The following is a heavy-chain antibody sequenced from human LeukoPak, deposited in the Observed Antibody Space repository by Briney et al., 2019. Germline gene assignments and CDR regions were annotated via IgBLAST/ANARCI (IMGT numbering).Heavy chain of an antibody. CDR2: INHSGSA. D-gene: IGHD4-17*01. J-gene: IGHJ4*02. V-gene: IGHV4-34*01. CDR1: GGSFRGYY. CDR3: ARGQGTVTTH. Sequence: SETLSLTCAVSGGSFRGYYWTWIRQPPGKGLEWIGEINHSGSANYNPSLMSRVTISLDTSKNHFSLNLSSVTAADTAVYYCARGQGTVTTHWGQGTLVTVSS.